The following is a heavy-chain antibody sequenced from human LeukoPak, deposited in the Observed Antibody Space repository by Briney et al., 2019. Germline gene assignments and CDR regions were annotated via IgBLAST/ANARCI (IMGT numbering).Heavy chain of an antibody. J-gene: IGHJ4*02. V-gene: IGHV3-53*01. D-gene: IGHD1-14*01. CDR2: IYSGGST. Sequence: PGGSLRLSCAASGFTVNSNYMSWVRQAPRKGLEWVSIIYSGGSTYYADSVKGRFTISRDNSKNTLYLQMNSLRAEDTAVYYCARLVSGNYFDYWGQGTLVTVSS. CDR1: GFTVNSNY. CDR3: ARLVSGNYFDY.